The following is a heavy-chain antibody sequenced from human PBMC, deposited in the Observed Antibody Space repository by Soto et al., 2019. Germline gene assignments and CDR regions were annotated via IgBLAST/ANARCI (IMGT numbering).Heavy chain of an antibody. CDR3: TRDRGSAVAGPYYYYYYMGV. CDR2: IRSKAYGGTT. Sequence: GGSLRLSCTASGFTFGDYSMSWFRQAPGKGLEWVGFIRSKAYGGTTEYAASVKGRFTISRDDSKSIAYLQMNSLKTEDTAVYYCTRDRGSAVAGPYYYYYYMGVWGKGTTVTVSS. V-gene: IGHV3-49*03. D-gene: IGHD6-19*01. J-gene: IGHJ6*03. CDR1: GFTFGDYS.